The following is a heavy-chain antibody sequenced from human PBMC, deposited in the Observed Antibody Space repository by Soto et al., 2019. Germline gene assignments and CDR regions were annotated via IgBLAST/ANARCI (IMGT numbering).Heavy chain of an antibody. J-gene: IGHJ6*03. CDR1: GFTFGTYA. D-gene: IGHD3-16*01. V-gene: IGHV3-23*01. CDR3: AKFRGPSYSYYYMDV. Sequence: EVQLLESGGGLVQPGGSPRLSCAASGFTFGTYAMKWLRQAPGRGLECVSFISGSGRTTYYADSVKGRFTVSRDNSKNTMYLQSNNLRAEDTALYYCAKFRGPSYSYYYMDVWGKGTTVTVSS. CDR2: ISGSGRTT.